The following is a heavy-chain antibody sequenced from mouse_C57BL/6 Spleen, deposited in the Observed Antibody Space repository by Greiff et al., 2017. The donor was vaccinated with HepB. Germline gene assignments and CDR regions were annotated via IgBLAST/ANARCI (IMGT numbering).Heavy chain of an antibody. J-gene: IGHJ3*01. V-gene: IGHV1-18*01. CDR3: ASRAYSNKGAWFAY. CDR2: INPNNGGT. Sequence: EVQLQQSGPELVKPGASVKIPCKASGYTFTDYNMDWVKQSHGKSLEWIGDINPNNGGTIYNQKFKGKATLTVDKSSSTAYMELRSLTSEDTAVYYCASRAYSNKGAWFAYWGQGTLVTVSA. D-gene: IGHD2-5*01. CDR1: GYTFTDYN.